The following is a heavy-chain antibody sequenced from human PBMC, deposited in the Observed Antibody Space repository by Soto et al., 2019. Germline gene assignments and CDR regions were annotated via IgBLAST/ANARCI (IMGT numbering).Heavy chain of an antibody. CDR1: GFTFSSYG. Sequence: LRLSCAASGFTFSSYGIHWVRQAPGKGLEWVALISYDGTDKYYADSVKGRFTISRDNSKNTLYLQMSSLGPEDTAVYYCVKERYAQLWLEDYGMDVWGQGTTVTV. V-gene: IGHV3-30*18. D-gene: IGHD5-18*01. J-gene: IGHJ6*02. CDR3: VKERYAQLWLEDYGMDV. CDR2: ISYDGTDK.